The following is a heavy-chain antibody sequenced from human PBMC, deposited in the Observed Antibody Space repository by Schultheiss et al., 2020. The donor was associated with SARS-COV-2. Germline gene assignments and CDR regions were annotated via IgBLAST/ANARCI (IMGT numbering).Heavy chain of an antibody. J-gene: IGHJ6*02. Sequence: GESLKISCTGSGYSFTSYWISWVRQMPGKGLEWMGRIDPSDSYTNYSPSFQGHVTISADKSISTAYLQWSSLKASDTAMYYCARSGPQLYYYYGMDVWGQGTTVTVSS. V-gene: IGHV5-10-1*01. CDR1: GYSFTSYW. CDR2: IDPSDSYT. CDR3: ARSGPQLYYYYGMDV. D-gene: IGHD5-18*01.